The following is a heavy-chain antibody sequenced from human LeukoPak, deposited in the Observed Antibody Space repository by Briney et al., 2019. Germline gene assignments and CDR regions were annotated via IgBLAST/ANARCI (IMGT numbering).Heavy chain of an antibody. CDR1: GFTFNSYD. J-gene: IGHJ4*02. CDR2: TGTAGDT. CDR3: AATESYCGGNCSFDY. Sequence: PGGSLRLSCAAFGFTFNSYDMHWVRQVTGKGLEWVSGTGTAGDTYYIDSVKGRFTISRENAKNSLYLQMNSLRAGDTAVYYCAATESYCGGNCSFDYWGQGTLVTVSS. D-gene: IGHD2-21*02. V-gene: IGHV3-13*04.